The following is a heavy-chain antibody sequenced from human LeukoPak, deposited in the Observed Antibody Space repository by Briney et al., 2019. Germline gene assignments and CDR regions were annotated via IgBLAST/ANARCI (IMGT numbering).Heavy chain of an antibody. D-gene: IGHD3-3*01. V-gene: IGHV4-34*01. Sequence: PSETLSLTCAVYGGSFSGYYWSWIRQPPGKGLEWIGEINHSGSTNYNPSLKSRVTTSVDTSKNQFSLKLSSVTAADTAVYYCARELYAGDHDAFDIWGQGTMVTVSS. CDR3: ARELYAGDHDAFDI. CDR1: GGSFSGYY. CDR2: INHSGST. J-gene: IGHJ3*02.